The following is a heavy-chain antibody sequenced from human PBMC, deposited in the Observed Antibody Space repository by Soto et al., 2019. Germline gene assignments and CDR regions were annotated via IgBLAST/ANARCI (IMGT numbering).Heavy chain of an antibody. V-gene: IGHV4-30-4*01. CDR1: GDSMRRSDYY. D-gene: IGHD2-8*02. J-gene: IGHJ6*02. CDR2: ISHTGNS. CDR3: ARVGEVVYVPPQSNYYRYGMDV. Sequence: QVQLQESGPGLVKPSQTLSLTCTVSGDSMRRSDYYWSWIRQAPGNGLEWIGYISHTGNSHYNPSLESRVSISIDTSNNQFSLRLTSMTAADTAVYFCARVGEVVYVPPQSNYYRYGMDVWGQGTTVVVSS.